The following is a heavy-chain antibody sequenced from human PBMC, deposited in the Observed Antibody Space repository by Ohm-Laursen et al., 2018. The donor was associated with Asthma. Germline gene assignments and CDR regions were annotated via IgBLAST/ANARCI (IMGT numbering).Heavy chain of an antibody. D-gene: IGHD3-10*01. Sequence: SLRLSCTASGFSVSRHFMNWIRQGPEKGLEWVSDNYPGGATFYADSVKGRFTISRDDSKNTLNLQMSSLRGDDTAVYYCARGQGSGDISGSDPFDLWGQGTTVIVSS. CDR2: NYPGGAT. J-gene: IGHJ3*01. CDR1: GFSVSRHF. CDR3: ARGQGSGDISGSDPFDL. V-gene: IGHV3-53*01.